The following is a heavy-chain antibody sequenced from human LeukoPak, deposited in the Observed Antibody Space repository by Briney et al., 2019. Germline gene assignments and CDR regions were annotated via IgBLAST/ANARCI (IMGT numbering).Heavy chain of an antibody. V-gene: IGHV3-21*01. J-gene: IGHJ3*02. D-gene: IGHD5-12*01. CDR2: ISSSSSYI. CDR3: ARDRRYSGYDFSAFDI. Sequence: PGGSLRLSCAASGFTFSSYSMNWVRQAPGKGLEWVSSISSSSSYIYYADSVKGRFTISRDNAKNSLYLQMNSLRAEDTAVYYCARDRRYSGYDFSAFDIWGQGTMVTVSS. CDR1: GFTFSSYS.